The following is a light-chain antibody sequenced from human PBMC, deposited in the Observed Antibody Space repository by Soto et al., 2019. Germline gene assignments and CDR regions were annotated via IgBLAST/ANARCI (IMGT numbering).Light chain of an antibody. CDR3: SLYISGSTYV. V-gene: IGLV1-40*01. CDR2: EVS. Sequence: QSVLTQPPSVSGAPGQRVTISCTGSSSNIGAGYDVHWYQQPPGTAPKLMIYEVSNRPSGVPDRFSGSKSGKTASLTISGLQAEDEADYYCSLYISGSTYVFXTGTKVTVL. J-gene: IGLJ1*01. CDR1: SSNIGAGYD.